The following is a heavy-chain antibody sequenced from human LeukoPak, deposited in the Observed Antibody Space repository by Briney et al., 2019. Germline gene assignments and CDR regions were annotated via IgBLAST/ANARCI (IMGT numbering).Heavy chain of an antibody. Sequence: GGSLRLSCAPSVFTLSNYAISWVPEAPRRGVECVSSISGSGGTTYYADSVKGRFTISRDNSKNTLYLQMNSLRADDTAVYYCAKDKDFEILTAYYYWGQGTLVTVSS. D-gene: IGHD3-9*01. CDR1: VFTLSNYA. V-gene: IGHV3-23*01. CDR2: ISGSGGTT. J-gene: IGHJ4*02. CDR3: AKDKDFEILTAYYY.